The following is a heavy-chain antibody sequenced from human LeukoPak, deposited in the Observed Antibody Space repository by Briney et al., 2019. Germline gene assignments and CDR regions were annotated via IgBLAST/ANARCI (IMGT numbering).Heavy chain of an antibody. CDR3: ARGGWDSYAGPYYYYYMDV. Sequence: RPEGSLRLSCAASGFTFSSYWMSWVRQAPGKGLEWVANIKQDGSEKYYVDSVKGRFTISRDNAKNSLYLQMNSLRAEDTAVYYCARGGWDSYAGPYYYYYMDVWGKGTTVTVSS. CDR1: GFTFSSYW. CDR2: IKQDGSEK. D-gene: IGHD1-26*01. V-gene: IGHV3-7*01. J-gene: IGHJ6*03.